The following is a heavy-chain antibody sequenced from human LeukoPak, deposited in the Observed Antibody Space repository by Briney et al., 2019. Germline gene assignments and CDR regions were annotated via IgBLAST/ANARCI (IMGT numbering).Heavy chain of an antibody. D-gene: IGHD5-12*01. Sequence: SETLSLTCAVYGGSFSGYYWSWIRQPPGKGLEWIGEINHSGSTNYNPSLKSRVTISVDTSKNQFSLKLSSVTAADTAVYYCARRGYSGYDFNWGQGTLVTVSS. CDR3: ARRGYSGYDFN. CDR1: GGSFSGYY. V-gene: IGHV4-34*01. J-gene: IGHJ4*02. CDR2: INHSGST.